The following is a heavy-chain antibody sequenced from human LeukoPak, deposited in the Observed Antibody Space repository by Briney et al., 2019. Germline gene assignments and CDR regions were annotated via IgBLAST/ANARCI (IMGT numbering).Heavy chain of an antibody. CDR2: IYYSGST. D-gene: IGHD3-3*01. CDR1: GGSISSSSYH. V-gene: IGHV4-39*01. CDR3: ARQGRRMGYDFWSGYRHFDY. J-gene: IGHJ4*02. Sequence: SETLSLTCTVSGGSISSSSYHWGWIRQPPGKGLEWIGSIYYSGSTYYKSSLKSRVTISVDTSKNQLSLKLSSVTAADTAVYYCARQGRRMGYDFWSGYRHFDYWGQGTLVTVSS.